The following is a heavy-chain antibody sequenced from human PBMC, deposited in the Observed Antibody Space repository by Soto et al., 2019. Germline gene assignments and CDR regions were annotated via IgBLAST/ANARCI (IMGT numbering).Heavy chain of an antibody. V-gene: IGHV3-33*01. CDR3: ARGPTRYCSGGSCLRTYFDY. CDR2: IWYDGSNK. CDR1: GFTFSSYG. J-gene: IGHJ4*02. D-gene: IGHD2-15*01. Sequence: QVQLVESGGGVVQPGRSLRLSCAASGFTFSSYGMHWVRQAPGKGLEWVAVIWYDGSNKYYADSVKGRFTISRDNCKNTLYLQMNSLRAEDTAVYYCARGPTRYCSGGSCLRTYFDYWGQGTLVTVSS.